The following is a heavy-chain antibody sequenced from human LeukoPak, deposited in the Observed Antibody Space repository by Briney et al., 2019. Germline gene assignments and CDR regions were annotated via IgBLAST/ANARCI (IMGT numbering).Heavy chain of an antibody. D-gene: IGHD3-10*01. V-gene: IGHV4-59*08. CDR3: ARRRELLSGEYDY. Sequence: SETLSLTCTVSGGSISSYYWSWIRQPPGKGLEWIGYIYYSGSTNYNPSLKSRVTISVDTSKNQFSLKLSSVTAADTAVYYCARRRELLSGEYDYWGQGTLVTVSS. CDR1: GGSISSYY. CDR2: IYYSGST. J-gene: IGHJ4*02.